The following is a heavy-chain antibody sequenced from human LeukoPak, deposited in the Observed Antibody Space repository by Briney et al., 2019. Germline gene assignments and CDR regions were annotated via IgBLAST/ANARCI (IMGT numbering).Heavy chain of an antibody. CDR1: GYTFTSYD. CDR3: ARVMRRTVTTSLGY. V-gene: IGHV1-8*01. D-gene: IGHD4-17*01. CDR2: MNPNSGNT. J-gene: IGHJ4*02. Sequence: ASVKVSCKASGYTFTSYDINWVRRATGQGLEWMGWMNPNSGNTGYAQKFQGRVTMTRNTSISTAYMELSSLRSEDTAVYYCARVMRRTVTTSLGYWGQGTLVTVSS.